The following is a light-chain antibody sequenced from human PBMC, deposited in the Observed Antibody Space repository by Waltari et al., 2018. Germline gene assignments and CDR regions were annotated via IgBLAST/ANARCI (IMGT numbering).Light chain of an antibody. V-gene: IGKV1-39*01. CDR2: AAS. CDR3: QQSFSSPWT. J-gene: IGKJ1*01. Sequence: DIQLTQSPSALSASVGDTVTVTCRASQNIRTHCNWYQQKPATAPKLLIYAASTLPRGVPSRFSASASGTDFTLTVTNLQPDDFAVYFCQQSFSSPWTFGQGTRV. CDR1: QNIRTH.